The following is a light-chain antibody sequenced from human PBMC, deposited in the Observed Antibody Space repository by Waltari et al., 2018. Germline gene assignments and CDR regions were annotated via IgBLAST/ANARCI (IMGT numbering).Light chain of an antibody. CDR2: AVT. V-gene: IGLV2-14*03. CDR1: INDVGGYNY. Sequence: QSALSQPASVSGSPGPSLTIPCTGTINDVGGYNYVSWYQHFPDKAPKLMIYAVTNRPSGVSNRFSGSKSGNTASLTISGLQAEDEAAYYCGSYRSSALEAIFGGGTKLTVL. J-gene: IGLJ2*01. CDR3: GSYRSSALEAI.